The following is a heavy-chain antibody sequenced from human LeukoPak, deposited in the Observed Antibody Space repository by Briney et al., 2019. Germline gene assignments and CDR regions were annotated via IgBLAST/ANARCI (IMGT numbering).Heavy chain of an antibody. D-gene: IGHD2-8*01. CDR1: GYTFTSYY. V-gene: IGHV1-3*01. CDR3: ASFQDDGMLGYFDY. J-gene: IGHJ4*02. CDR2: INAGNGNT. Sequence: ASVKVSCKASGYTFTSYYMHWVRQAPGQRLEWMGWINAGNGNTKYSQKFQGRVTITRGTSASTAYMELSSLRSEDTAVYYCASFQDDGMLGYFDYWGQGTLVTVSS.